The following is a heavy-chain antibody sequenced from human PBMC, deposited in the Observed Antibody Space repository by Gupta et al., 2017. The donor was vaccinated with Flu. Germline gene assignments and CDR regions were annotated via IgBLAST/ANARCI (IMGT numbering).Heavy chain of an antibody. J-gene: IGHJ4*02. CDR2: IRSNFDGGTT. CDR1: GVEFFNAW. D-gene: IGHD5-12*01. CDR3: ATDNTGYDSAPYCDY. Sequence: QLAVSGGGLVEPGGSLRLSCSASGVEFFNAWMTWVRQAPGKGLEWVGRIRSNFDGGTTDYAAPVKGRFSISRDDSGNRLYLQLTSLKTENTAVYYCATDNTGYDSAPYCDYWGQGTLVTVSS. V-gene: IGHV3-15*01.